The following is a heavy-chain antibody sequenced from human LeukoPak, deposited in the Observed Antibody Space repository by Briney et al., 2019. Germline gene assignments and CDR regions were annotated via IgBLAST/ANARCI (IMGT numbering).Heavy chain of an antibody. CDR1: GYSFTSYW. J-gene: IGHJ4*02. D-gene: IGHD3-16*01. CDR2: IYPGDSDT. Sequence: GESLKISCEGSGYSFTSYWIAWVRQMPGKGLEWMGIIYPGDSDTRYSPSFQGQVTISADKSISTAYLQWSSLKASDTAMYYCARSRTPRSYDTFDYWGQGTLVTVSS. CDR3: ARSRTPRSYDTFDY. V-gene: IGHV5-51*01.